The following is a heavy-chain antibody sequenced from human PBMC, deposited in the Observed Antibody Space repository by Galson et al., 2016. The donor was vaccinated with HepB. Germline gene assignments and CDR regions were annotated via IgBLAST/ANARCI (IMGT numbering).Heavy chain of an antibody. D-gene: IGHD1-26*01. J-gene: IGHJ6*04. CDR3: VQGSTAPAV. CDR1: GFTFSNYG. CDR2: ISRSGDST. V-gene: IGHV3-23*01. Sequence: SLRLSCAASGFTFSNYGMTWVRQAPGKGLEVVLSISRSGDSTDYADSVKGRFTISRDNSKNTLSLQMNSLTADDTAIYYCVQGSTAPAVWGKGTTVTVSS.